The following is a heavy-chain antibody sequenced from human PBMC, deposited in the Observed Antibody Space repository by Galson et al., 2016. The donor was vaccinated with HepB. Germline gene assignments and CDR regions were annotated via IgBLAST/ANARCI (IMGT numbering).Heavy chain of an antibody. CDR1: GFSLSSYW. V-gene: IGHV3-7*01. J-gene: IGHJ4*02. CDR2: VKYDGGEK. CDR3: AKGDYSNHPVSFDY. Sequence: SLRLSCAASGFSLSSYWMSWVHQAPGRGLEWVANVKYDGGEKYYVDSVKGRFTISRGNAKNSMSLQMNSLSAEDTAVYYCAKGDYSNHPVSFDYWGQGTLVTVSS. D-gene: IGHD4-11*01.